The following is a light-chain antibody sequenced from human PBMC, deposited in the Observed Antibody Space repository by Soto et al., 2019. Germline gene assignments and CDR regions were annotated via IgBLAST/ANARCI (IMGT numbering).Light chain of an antibody. J-gene: IGKJ4*01. CDR1: QSISSY. CDR2: AAS. CDR3: QRSYSTPPT. V-gene: IGKV1-39*01. Sequence: DFQMTQSPSSLSASVGDRVTITCRASQSISSYLNWYQQKPGKPPKLLIYAASSLQSGVPSRFSGIGSVTDFTLTLSSLQPEDFASYYCQRSYSTPPTFGGGTKVEIK.